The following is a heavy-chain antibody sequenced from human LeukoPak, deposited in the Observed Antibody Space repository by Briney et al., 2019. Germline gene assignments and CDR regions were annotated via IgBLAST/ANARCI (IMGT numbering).Heavy chain of an antibody. Sequence: SETLSLTCTVSGGSISSSSYYWGWIRQPPGKGLEWIGSIYYSGSTYYNPSLKSRVTISVDTSKNQFSLKLSSVTAADTAVYYCARHGSGSYLDDFDYWGQGTLVTVSS. V-gene: IGHV4-39*01. CDR1: GGSISSSSYY. D-gene: IGHD1-26*01. CDR2: IYYSGST. J-gene: IGHJ4*02. CDR3: ARHGSGSYLDDFDY.